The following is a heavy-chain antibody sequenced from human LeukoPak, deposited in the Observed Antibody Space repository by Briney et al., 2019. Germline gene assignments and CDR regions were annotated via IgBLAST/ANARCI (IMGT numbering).Heavy chain of an antibody. Sequence: GASVKVSCKASGYTFTSYDINWVRQATGQGLEWMGWMNPNSGNTGYAQKFQGRVTITRNTSISTAYMELSSLRSEDTAVYYCARDFGTMVRGVAYYFDYWGQGTLVTVSS. CDR2: MNPNSGNT. J-gene: IGHJ4*02. V-gene: IGHV1-8*03. CDR1: GYTFTSYD. D-gene: IGHD3-10*01. CDR3: ARDFGTMVRGVAYYFDY.